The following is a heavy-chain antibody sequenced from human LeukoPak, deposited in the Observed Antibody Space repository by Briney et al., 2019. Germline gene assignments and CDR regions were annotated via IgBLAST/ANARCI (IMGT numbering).Heavy chain of an antibody. CDR1: GFTFDDYG. J-gene: IGHJ5*02. D-gene: IGHD5-18*01. CDR2: IYYSGST. V-gene: IGHV4-39*01. CDR3: ARRDEYSYGPYNWFDP. Sequence: PGGSLRLSCAASGFTFDDYGMSWVRQPPGKGLEWIGSIYYSGSTYYNPSLKSRVTISVDTSKNQFSLKLSSVTAADTAVYYCARRDEYSYGPYNWFDPWGQGTLVTVSS.